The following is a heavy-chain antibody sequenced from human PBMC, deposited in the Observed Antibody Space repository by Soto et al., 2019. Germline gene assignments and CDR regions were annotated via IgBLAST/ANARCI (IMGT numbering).Heavy chain of an antibody. CDR2: ITGSGDSA. J-gene: IGHJ6*03. V-gene: IGHV3-23*01. Sequence: EVQLLESGGGLVQPGGSLRLSCAASGFTFNNYAISWVRQAPGKGLEWVSTITGSGDSAYYADSVKGRFIISRDNSKNTLYMQMHSLGAEDSAMYYCAKGRGTNYYYHMDVWGGGTTVTVS. D-gene: IGHD1-26*01. CDR1: GFTFNNYA. CDR3: AKGRGTNYYYHMDV.